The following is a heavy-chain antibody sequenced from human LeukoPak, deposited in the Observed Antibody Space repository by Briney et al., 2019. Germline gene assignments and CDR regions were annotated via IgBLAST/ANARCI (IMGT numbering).Heavy chain of an antibody. CDR1: GGTFSSYA. CDR2: IIPILGIA. V-gene: IGHV1-69*04. Sequence: SVKVSYKASGGTFSSYAISWVRQAPGQGLEWMGRIIPILGIANYAQKFQGRVTITADKSTSTAYMELSSLRSEDMAVYYCARELCSSTSCYGDYYYYGMDVWGQGTTVTVSS. D-gene: IGHD2-2*01. J-gene: IGHJ6*02. CDR3: ARELCSSTSCYGDYYYYGMDV.